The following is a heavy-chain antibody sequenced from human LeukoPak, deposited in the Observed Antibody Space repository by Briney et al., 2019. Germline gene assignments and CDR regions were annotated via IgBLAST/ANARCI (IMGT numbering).Heavy chain of an antibody. CDR3: ARLKLLWSNYFDY. D-gene: IGHD2-2*01. CDR1: GFTFSSYW. Sequence: PGGSLRLSCAASGFTFSSYWMTWVRQAPGKGLEWVANIKGDGSNKNYADSVKGRFTISRDNAKNSLYLQMNSLRAEDTAVYYCARLKLLWSNYFDYWGQGTLVTVSS. V-gene: IGHV3-7*01. J-gene: IGHJ4*02. CDR2: IKGDGSNK.